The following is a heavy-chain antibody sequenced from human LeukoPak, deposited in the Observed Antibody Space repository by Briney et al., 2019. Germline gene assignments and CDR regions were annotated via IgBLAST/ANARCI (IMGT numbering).Heavy chain of an antibody. J-gene: IGHJ6*03. D-gene: IGHD1-26*01. CDR3: AKVGGADPHYYMDV. CDR2: ISPRGGST. V-gene: IGHV3-23*01. CDR1: GFTFTNSA. Sequence: GGSLRLSCAASGFTFTNSAMRWVRRAPGKGLEGVSPISPRGGSTFNADSVKGGFTISRDNSENTVYLQMNSLRAEDTAVYYCAKVGGADPHYYMDVWGTGTTVTVSS.